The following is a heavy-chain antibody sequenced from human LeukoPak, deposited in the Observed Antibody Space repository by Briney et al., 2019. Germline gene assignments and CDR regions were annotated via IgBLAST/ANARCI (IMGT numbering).Heavy chain of an antibody. V-gene: IGHV4-30-4*08. J-gene: IGHJ4*02. Sequence: LRLSCAVSGFTASSNYMSWVRQPPGKGLEWIGYIYYSGSTYYNPSLKSRVTISVDTSKNQFSLKLSSVTAADTAVYYCARGSRGVRGVITQPFDYWGQGALVTVSS. CDR2: IYYSGST. CDR1: GFTASSNY. D-gene: IGHD3-10*01. CDR3: ARGSRGVRGVITQPFDY.